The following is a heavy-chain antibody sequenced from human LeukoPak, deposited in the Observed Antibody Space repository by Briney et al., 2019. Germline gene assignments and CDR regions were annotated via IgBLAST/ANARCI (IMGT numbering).Heavy chain of an antibody. J-gene: IGHJ4*02. CDR3: TTASYYDYVWGSYPMYYFDY. D-gene: IGHD3-16*02. Sequence: GGSLRLSCAASGFTFSNAWMSWVRQAPGKGLEWVGRIKSKTDGGTTDYAAPVKGRFTISRDDSKNTLYLQMSSLKTEDTAVYYCTTASYYDYVWGSYPMYYFDYWGQGTLVTVSS. V-gene: IGHV3-15*01. CDR2: IKSKTDGGTT. CDR1: GFTFSNAW.